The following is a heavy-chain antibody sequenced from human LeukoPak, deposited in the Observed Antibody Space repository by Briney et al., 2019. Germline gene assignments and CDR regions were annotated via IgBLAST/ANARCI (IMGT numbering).Heavy chain of an antibody. CDR2: ISYDGSNK. Sequence: GGSLRLSCAASGFTFSSYAMHWVRQAPGKGLEWVAVISYDGSNKYYADSVKGRFTISRDNSKNTLCLQMNSLRDEDTAVYYCAKAHSSGMYYFDYWGQGTLVTVSS. D-gene: IGHD6-19*01. CDR1: GFTFSSYA. CDR3: AKAHSSGMYYFDY. J-gene: IGHJ4*02. V-gene: IGHV3-30-3*01.